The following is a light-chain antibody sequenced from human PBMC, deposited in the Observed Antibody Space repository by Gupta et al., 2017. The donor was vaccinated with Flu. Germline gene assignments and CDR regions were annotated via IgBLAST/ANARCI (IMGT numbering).Light chain of an antibody. J-gene: IGLJ3*02. CDR2: GVR. Sequence: QSALTQPASVSGSPGQSITISCTGTNRDIGLYDYVSWYQQHPGKAPKLMIYGVRNRPSGVSSRFSGSKSGNTAFLTISGLQAEDEADYYCSSYARGSFWVFGGGTKVSVL. CDR1: NRDIGLYDY. V-gene: IGLV2-14*01. CDR3: SSYARGSFWV.